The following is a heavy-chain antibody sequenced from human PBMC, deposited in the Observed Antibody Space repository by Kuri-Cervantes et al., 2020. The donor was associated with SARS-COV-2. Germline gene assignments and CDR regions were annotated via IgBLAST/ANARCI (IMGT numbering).Heavy chain of an antibody. Sequence: SETLSLTCAVYGGSFSGYSWTWIRQSPGKGLEWIGEINQSGSTNYNPSLKSRVTISPDTSKNQFSLKLSSVTAADTAVYYCARGATDISLVLVVMTGAAHYFDHWGRGTLVTGSS. D-gene: IGHD3-22*01. V-gene: IGHV4-34*01. CDR1: GGSFSGYS. J-gene: IGHJ4*02. CDR3: ARGATDISLVLVVMTGAAHYFDH. CDR2: INQSGST.